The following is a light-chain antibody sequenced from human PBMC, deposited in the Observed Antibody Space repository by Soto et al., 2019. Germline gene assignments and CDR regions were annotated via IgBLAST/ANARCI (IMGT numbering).Light chain of an antibody. CDR2: DDN. J-gene: IGLJ1*01. CDR1: SSDVGGYNL. CDR3: SSYKSSSTLPYV. Sequence: QSALTQPASVSGSPGQSITISCTGTSSDVGGYNLVSWYQQYPDKAPKLMIFDDNTRPSGVSNRFSGSKSGNTASLTISGLQAEDEADYYCSSYKSSSTLPYVFGTGTKITVL. V-gene: IGLV2-14*01.